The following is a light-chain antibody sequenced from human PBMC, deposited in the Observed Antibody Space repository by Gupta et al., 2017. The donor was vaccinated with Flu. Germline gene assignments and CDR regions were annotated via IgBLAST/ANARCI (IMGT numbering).Light chain of an antibody. V-gene: IGKV3-15*01. CDR1: QSIFNR. J-gene: IGKJ1*01. CDR2: GAS. Sequence: EIVMTQSPATLSVSPGERATLSCRASQSIFNRLVWYQQKAGQAPRLLIYGASKRATGISDRFSGSGSGTEFTLTISSLQSEDFAVYYCQQYNDWPRTFGQGTXVEIK. CDR3: QQYNDWPRT.